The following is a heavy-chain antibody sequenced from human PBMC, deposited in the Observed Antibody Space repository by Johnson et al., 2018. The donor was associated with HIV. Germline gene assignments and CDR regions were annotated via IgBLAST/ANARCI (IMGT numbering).Heavy chain of an antibody. J-gene: IGHJ3*02. CDR2: INTAGGST. V-gene: IGHV3-NL1*01. CDR3: ATISVIPSRVNDAFDI. Sequence: QMLLVESGGGVVQPGRSLRLSCAASGFTFSSYGLHWVRQPPGKELEWVARINTAGGSTSYVDSVKDRFTISRDSSKNTLYLQMNSLRAEDTAVYYCATISVIPSRVNDAFDIWGQGTMVTVSS. CDR1: GFTFSSYG. D-gene: IGHD3-16*02.